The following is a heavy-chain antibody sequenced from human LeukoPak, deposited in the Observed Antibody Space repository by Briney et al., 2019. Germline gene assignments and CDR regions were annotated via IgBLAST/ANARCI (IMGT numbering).Heavy chain of an antibody. Sequence: GGSLRLSCAASEFTFSSYVMHWVRQAPGKGLEWVAIISYDGSNEYYADSVKGRFTISRDNSKNSLYLQMNSLRAEDTAVYYCARDPDTAMANFDYWGQGTLVTVSS. CDR1: EFTFSSYV. CDR2: ISYDGSNE. J-gene: IGHJ4*02. V-gene: IGHV3-30*04. CDR3: ARDPDTAMANFDY. D-gene: IGHD5-18*01.